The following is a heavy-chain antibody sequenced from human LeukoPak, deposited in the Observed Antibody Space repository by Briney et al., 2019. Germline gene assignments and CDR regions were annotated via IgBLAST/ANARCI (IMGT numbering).Heavy chain of an antibody. V-gene: IGHV3-23*01. D-gene: IGHD2-15*01. CDR1: GFIFSSYA. CDR3: AKAVDCSGGSCYFFFDY. Sequence: GGSLRHSCAASGFIFSSYAMSWVRQAPGKGLEWVSAISGSGGSTYYADSVKGRFTISRDNSKNTLYLQMNSLRAEDTAVYYCAKAVDCSGGSCYFFFDYWGQGTLVTVSS. CDR2: ISGSGGST. J-gene: IGHJ4*02.